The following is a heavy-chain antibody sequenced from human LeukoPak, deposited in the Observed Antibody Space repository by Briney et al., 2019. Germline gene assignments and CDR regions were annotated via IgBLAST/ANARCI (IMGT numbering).Heavy chain of an antibody. V-gene: IGHV4-34*01. CDR2: INHSGST. D-gene: IGHD1-14*01. J-gene: IGHJ4*02. CDR1: GGFFSGYY. CDR3: ARGRKPIFDY. Sequence: SETLSLTCAVYGGFFSGYYWSWIRQPPGKGLEWIGEINHSGSTNYNPSLKSRVTISVDTSKNQFSLKLSSVTAADTAVYYCARGRKPIFDYWGQGTLVTVSS.